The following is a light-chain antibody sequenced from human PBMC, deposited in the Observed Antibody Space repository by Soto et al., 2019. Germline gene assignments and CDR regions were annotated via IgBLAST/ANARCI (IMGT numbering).Light chain of an antibody. J-gene: IGKJ1*01. V-gene: IGKV3-20*01. CDR1: QTIRSNY. CDR3: QQYGSSPLT. CDR2: GES. Sequence: ETVLTQSQGTLSLSPGERATLSCRASQTIRSNYLAWYRQTPGQAPRLLIYGESNRPTGIADRFSGSGSGKDFTLIISSLEPEDFALYYCQQYGSSPLTFGQGTKVEIK.